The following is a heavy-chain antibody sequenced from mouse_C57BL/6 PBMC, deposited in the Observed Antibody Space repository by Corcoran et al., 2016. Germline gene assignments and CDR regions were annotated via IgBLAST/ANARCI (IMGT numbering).Heavy chain of an antibody. V-gene: IGHV9-3*01. CDR1: GYTFTTYG. J-gene: IGHJ1*03. Sequence: QIQLVQSGPELKKPGETVKISCKASGYTFTTYGMSWVKQAPGKGLKWMGWINTYSGVPTYADDFKGRFAFSLETSASTAYLQINNLKNEDTATYCCARAATVVANWYFDVWGTGTTVTVSS. D-gene: IGHD1-1*01. CDR2: INTYSGVP. CDR3: ARAATVVANWYFDV.